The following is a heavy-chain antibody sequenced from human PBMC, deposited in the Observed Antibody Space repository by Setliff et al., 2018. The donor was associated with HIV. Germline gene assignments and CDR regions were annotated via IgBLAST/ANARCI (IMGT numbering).Heavy chain of an antibody. CDR2: INHSGSS. J-gene: IGHJ2*01. V-gene: IGHV4-39*07. D-gene: IGHD6-19*01. Sequence: SETLSLTCTVSGGSISSGSYYWSWIRQTPGKGLEWIGEINHSGSSNFNPSLKSRVTISMDTSKNQFSLKLSSVTAADTAVYYCARGLSSGWYGYWYFDLWGRGTLVTVSS. CDR1: GGSISSGSYY. CDR3: ARGLSSGWYGYWYFDL.